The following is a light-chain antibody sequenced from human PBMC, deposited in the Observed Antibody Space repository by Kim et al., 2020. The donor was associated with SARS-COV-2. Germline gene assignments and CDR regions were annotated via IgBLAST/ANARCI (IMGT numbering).Light chain of an antibody. Sequence: APVKLASHLKGGHSGYAIAWHQQEPGKGPRYLMKVNSDGSHSKGDGIPDRFAGSSSGAERYLTISSRQSGDEADYYCQTWGTGIRVFGGGTKVTVL. CDR2: VNSDGSH. CDR1: GGHSGYA. J-gene: IGLJ3*02. CDR3: QTWGTGIRV. V-gene: IGLV4-69*01.